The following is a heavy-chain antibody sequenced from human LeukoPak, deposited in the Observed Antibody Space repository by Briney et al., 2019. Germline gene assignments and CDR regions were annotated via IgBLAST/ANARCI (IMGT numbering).Heavy chain of an antibody. CDR3: ARGGSNSPYYFDY. Sequence: GGSLRLSCAASGFXFSSYGINWVRQAPGKGLEWVSSITSSSSYIYYADSVKGRFTISRDNAKNSLYLQMNSLRAEDTAVYYCARGGSNSPYYFDYWGQGTLVTVSS. CDR2: ITSSSSYI. J-gene: IGHJ4*02. D-gene: IGHD2-2*01. CDR1: GFXFSSYG. V-gene: IGHV3-21*01.